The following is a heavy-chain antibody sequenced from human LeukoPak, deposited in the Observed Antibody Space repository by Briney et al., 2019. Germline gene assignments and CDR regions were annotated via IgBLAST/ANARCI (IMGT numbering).Heavy chain of an antibody. J-gene: IGHJ5*01. V-gene: IGHV4-31*03. CDR3: ARVVGSTSWFDS. CDR1: GDLIIGAPYY. CDR2: SYYSGNT. Sequence: SQTLSLTCTVSGDLIIGAPYYWSWVRQHPGKGLEWIAYSYYSGNTYYNPSLKSRIGLSVDTSKNQFSLNLTSVTAADAAVYFCARVVGSTSWFDSWGQGTRVTVSS. D-gene: IGHD2-2*01.